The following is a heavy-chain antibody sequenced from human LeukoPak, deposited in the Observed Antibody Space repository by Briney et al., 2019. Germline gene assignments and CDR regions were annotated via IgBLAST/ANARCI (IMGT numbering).Heavy chain of an antibody. V-gene: IGHV3-21*01. CDR3: ARYCSGGSCPDY. J-gene: IGHJ4*02. Sequence: PGGSLRLSCAASGFTFSSYSMNWVRQAPGKGLEWVSSISSSSSYIYYADSVKGRFTISRDNAENSLYLQMNSLRAEDTAVYYCARYCSGGSCPDYWGQGTLVTVSS. D-gene: IGHD2-15*01. CDR1: GFTFSSYS. CDR2: ISSSSSYI.